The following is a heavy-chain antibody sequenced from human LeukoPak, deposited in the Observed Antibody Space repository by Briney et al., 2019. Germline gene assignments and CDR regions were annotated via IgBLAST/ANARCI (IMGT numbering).Heavy chain of an antibody. Sequence: SETLSLTCTVSGGSISSSTYYWGWIRQPPGKGLEWIGTIYYSGSTYYNPSLKSRVTISVDTSKNQFSLKLSSVTAADTAVYYCAREPTSTWYQTDYYMDVWGKGTTVTVSS. CDR3: AREPTSTWYQTDYYMDV. D-gene: IGHD6-13*01. CDR1: GGSISSSTYY. V-gene: IGHV4-39*07. J-gene: IGHJ6*03. CDR2: IYYSGST.